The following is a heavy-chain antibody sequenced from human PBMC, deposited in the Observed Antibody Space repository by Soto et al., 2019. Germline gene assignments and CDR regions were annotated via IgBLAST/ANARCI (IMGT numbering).Heavy chain of an antibody. CDR2: ISGSGGST. D-gene: IGHD6-13*01. CDR3: AKPGSSSWYGDAFDI. J-gene: IGHJ3*02. V-gene: IGHV3-23*01. Sequence: PGGSLRLSCAASGFTFSSYARSWVRQAPGKGLEWVSAISGSGGSTYYADSVKGRFTISRDNSKNTLYLQMNSLRAEDTAVYYCAKPGSSSWYGDAFDIWGQGTMVTVSS. CDR1: GFTFSSYA.